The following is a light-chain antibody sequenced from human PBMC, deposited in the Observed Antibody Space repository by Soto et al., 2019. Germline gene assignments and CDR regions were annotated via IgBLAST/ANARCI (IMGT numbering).Light chain of an antibody. Sequence: EIVLTQSPGTLSLSPGERATLSCRASQSVASSHLAWYRQKPGQTPRLLIYDASSRATGIPDRISGSGSGTDFTLTISRLETEDFDVYYCQKYGSANFTFGHGTKVDIK. CDR3: QKYGSANFT. CDR1: QSVASSH. J-gene: IGKJ3*01. CDR2: DAS. V-gene: IGKV3-20*01.